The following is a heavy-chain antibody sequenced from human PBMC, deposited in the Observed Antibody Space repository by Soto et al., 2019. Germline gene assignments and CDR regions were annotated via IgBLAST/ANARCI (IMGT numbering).Heavy chain of an antibody. D-gene: IGHD1-26*01. CDR2: ISAYNGNT. CDR1: GYTFTSYG. CDR3: ARARQLPYYYYYGMDV. J-gene: IGHJ6*02. Sequence: ASVKVSCKASGYTFTSYGISWVRQAPGQGLEWMGWISAYNGNTNYAQKLQGRVTMTTDTSTSTAYMELRSLRSDDTAVYYCARARQLPYYYYYGMDVWGQGTTVTVSS. V-gene: IGHV1-18*01.